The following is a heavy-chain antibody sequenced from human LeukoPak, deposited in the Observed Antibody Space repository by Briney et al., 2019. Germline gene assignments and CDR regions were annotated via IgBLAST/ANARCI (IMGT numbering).Heavy chain of an antibody. J-gene: IGHJ3*01. Sequence: PGGSLRLSCAASGLTFSPYTMHWFRQPLGMGLERLSYINTGSTTIYYADSVKGRFTISRDNAKNSLYLQLNSLRAEDTAVYYCARDSSVCAFDVWGQGTMVTVSS. CDR1: GLTFSPYT. CDR2: INTGSTTI. D-gene: IGHD6-6*01. CDR3: ARDSSVCAFDV. V-gene: IGHV3-48*01.